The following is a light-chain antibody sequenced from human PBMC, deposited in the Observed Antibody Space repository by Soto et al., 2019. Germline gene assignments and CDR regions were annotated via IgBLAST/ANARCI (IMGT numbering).Light chain of an antibody. J-gene: IGLJ1*01. Sequence: SYELTQPLSVSVALGQTARITCGGNNIGSKNVHWYQQKPGQAPVLVIYRDSNRPSGIPERFSGSNSGNTATLTISRAQAGDEADYYCQVWDSSTVVFGTGTKLTVL. CDR3: QVWDSSTVV. CDR2: RDS. V-gene: IGLV3-9*01. CDR1: NIGSKN.